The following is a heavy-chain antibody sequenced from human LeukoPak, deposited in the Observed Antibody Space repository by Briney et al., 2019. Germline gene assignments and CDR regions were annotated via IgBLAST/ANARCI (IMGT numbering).Heavy chain of an antibody. CDR1: GFTFDDYG. CDR2: INRNGGIT. Sequence: GGSLRLSCAASGFTFDDYGMNWVRQAPGKGLEWVSSINRNGGITGYADSVKGRFTISRDNGKNSMYLQMNSLRAEDTALYYCARVYSGSFSPFDYWGQGTLVTVSS. D-gene: IGHD1-26*01. J-gene: IGHJ4*02. CDR3: ARVYSGSFSPFDY. V-gene: IGHV3-20*04.